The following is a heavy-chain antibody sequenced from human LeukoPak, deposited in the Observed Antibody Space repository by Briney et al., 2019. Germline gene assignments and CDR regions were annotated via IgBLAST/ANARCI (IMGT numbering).Heavy chain of an antibody. CDR1: GASISSGSNY. Sequence: PSETLSLTCSVSGASISSGSNYWSWIRQPAGKGLEWIGRIYTSGSTNYNPSLKSRVTISGDTSKNQFSLRLSSVTAADTAVYYCARASYSYDINGWVPFDYWGQGTLVTVSS. D-gene: IGHD3-22*01. CDR2: IYTSGST. V-gene: IGHV4-61*02. J-gene: IGHJ4*02. CDR3: ARASYSYDINGWVPFDY.